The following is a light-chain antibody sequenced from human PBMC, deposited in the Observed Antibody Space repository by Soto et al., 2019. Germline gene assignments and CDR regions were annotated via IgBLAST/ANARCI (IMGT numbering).Light chain of an antibody. Sequence: EIVMRQSAATLSVSPGERGTLSCSASQSVSSNLAWYQQKPGQAPRLLIYGASTRATGIPARFIGSGSGTEFTLTISSLQSQDFAVYYCQQYNNWPPITFGQGTRLEIK. CDR3: QQYNNWPPIT. J-gene: IGKJ5*01. CDR1: QSVSSN. V-gene: IGKV3-15*01. CDR2: GAS.